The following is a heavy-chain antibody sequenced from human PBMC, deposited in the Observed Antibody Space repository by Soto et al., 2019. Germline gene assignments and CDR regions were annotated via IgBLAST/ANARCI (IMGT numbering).Heavy chain of an antibody. Sequence: EVQLLESGGGMVQPGESLRLSCAASEFTFASYTMTWVRQAPGKGLEWVSTINSGGDTTYYSDSVKGRFTISRDSPKNTLFLLMTSLRAEDTAVYYCAKSGGPPASLDVYFDYWGQGTLVTVSS. CDR1: EFTFASYT. D-gene: IGHD2-2*01. V-gene: IGHV3-23*01. J-gene: IGHJ4*02. CDR3: AKSGGPPASLDVYFDY. CDR2: INSGGDTT.